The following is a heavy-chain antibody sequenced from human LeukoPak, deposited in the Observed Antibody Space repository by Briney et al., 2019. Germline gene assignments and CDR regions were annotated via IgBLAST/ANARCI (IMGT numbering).Heavy chain of an antibody. CDR1: GGSFSGYY. CDR2: INHSGST. Sequence: PSETLSLTCAVYGGSFSGYYWSWIRQPPGKGLEWIGEINHSGSTNYNPSLKSRAAISVDTSKNQFSLKLSSVTAADTAVYYCARVDCSGGSCFRRDYYGMDVWGQGTTVTVSS. CDR3: ARVDCSGGSCFRRDYYGMDV. V-gene: IGHV4-34*01. D-gene: IGHD2-15*01. J-gene: IGHJ6*02.